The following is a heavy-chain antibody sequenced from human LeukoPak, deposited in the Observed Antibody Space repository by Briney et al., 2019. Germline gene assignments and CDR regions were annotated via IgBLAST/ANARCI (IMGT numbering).Heavy chain of an antibody. V-gene: IGHV1-69*13. D-gene: IGHD3-22*01. Sequence: SVKASCNASGGTFSSYAISWVRQAPGQGLEWMGGIIPIFGTANYAQKFQGRVTITADESTSTAYMELSSLRSEDTAVYYCARDHYGSSGYYYEGAPNWFDPWGQGTLVTVSS. CDR3: ARDHYGSSGYYYEGAPNWFDP. CDR1: GGTFSSYA. CDR2: IIPIFGTA. J-gene: IGHJ5*02.